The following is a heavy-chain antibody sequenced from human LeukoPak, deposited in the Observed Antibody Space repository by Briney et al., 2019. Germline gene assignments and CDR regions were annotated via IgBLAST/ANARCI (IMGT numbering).Heavy chain of an antibody. D-gene: IGHD6-13*01. J-gene: IGHJ3*02. CDR3: ARVPGYSSSWYVGAFDI. Sequence: GASVKVSCKASGYTFTGYYMHWVRQAPGQGLEWMGWINPNSGGTNYAQKFQGRVTMTRDTSISTAYMELSRLRSDDTAVYYCARVPGYSSSWYVGAFDIWGQGTMVTVPS. CDR2: INPNSGGT. V-gene: IGHV1-2*02. CDR1: GYTFTGYY.